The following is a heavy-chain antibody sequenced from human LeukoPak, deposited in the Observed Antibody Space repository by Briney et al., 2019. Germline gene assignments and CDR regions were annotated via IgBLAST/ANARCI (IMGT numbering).Heavy chain of an antibody. CDR3: VKDGVATALIVVVTLFDY. V-gene: IGHV3-64D*09. J-gene: IGHJ4*02. Sequence: GGSLRLSCSASGFTFSSYSMHWVRQAPGKGLEYVSAISSNGGSTYYADSVKGRFTISRDNSKNTLHLQMSSLRAEDTAVYYCVKDGVATALIVVVTLFDYWGQGTLVTVSS. CDR2: ISSNGGST. D-gene: IGHD3-22*01. CDR1: GFTFSSYS.